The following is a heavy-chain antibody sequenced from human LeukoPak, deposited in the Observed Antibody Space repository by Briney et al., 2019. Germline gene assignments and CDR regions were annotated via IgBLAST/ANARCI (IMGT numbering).Heavy chain of an antibody. CDR1: GGSISSGSYY. CDR3: ARLQVAGSEALDY. V-gene: IGHV4-39*01. CDR2: IYYSGST. J-gene: IGHJ4*02. Sequence: SETLSLTCTVSGGSISSGSYYWGWIRQPPGKGLEWIGSIYYSGSTYYNPSLKSRVTISVDTSKNQFSLKLSSVTAADTAVYYCARLQVAGSEALDYWGQGTLVTVST. D-gene: IGHD6-19*01.